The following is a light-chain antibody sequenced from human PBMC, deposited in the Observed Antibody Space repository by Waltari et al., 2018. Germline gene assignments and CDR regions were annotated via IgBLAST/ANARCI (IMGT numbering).Light chain of an antibody. V-gene: IGLV3-1*01. CDR1: KVGNKD. CDR2: QNS. J-gene: IGLJ2*01. CDR3: QVWDGNSVV. Sequence: SYDLTQPPSVSVSPGETANIACSGNKVGNKDVCWYQQKPGQSLVLIVYQNSRRPSGIPERFSGSHSGNTATLMISGTQTIDEADYYCQVWDGNSVVFGGGTKLAVL.